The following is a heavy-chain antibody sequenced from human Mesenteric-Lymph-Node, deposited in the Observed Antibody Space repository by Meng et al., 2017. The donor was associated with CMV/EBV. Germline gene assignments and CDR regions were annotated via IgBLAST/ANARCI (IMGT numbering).Heavy chain of an antibody. J-gene: IGHJ4*02. CDR2: INHSGST. D-gene: IGHD2/OR15-2a*01. V-gene: IGHV4-34*01. CDR1: GGSFSGYY. CDR3: ARNRGCDY. Sequence: SETLSLTCAVYGGSFSGYYWSWIRQPPGKGLEWIGEINHSGSTNYNPSLKSRVTISVDTSKNQFSLKLTSVTAADTAVYYCARNRGCDYWGQGTLVTVSS.